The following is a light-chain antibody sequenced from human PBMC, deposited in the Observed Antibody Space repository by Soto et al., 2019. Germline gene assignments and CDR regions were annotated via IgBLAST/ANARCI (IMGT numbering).Light chain of an antibody. CDR3: MQALQSLT. CDR1: QSLLYNNTFNY. J-gene: IGKJ5*01. CDR2: LGS. V-gene: IGKV2-28*01. Sequence: EIVMTQSPLTLPVTPGEPASMSCRSSQSLLYNNTFNYLDWYLQKPGQSPHLLIYLGSNRASGVHDRFSGSGSGTDFSLKISRVEAEDVGTYYCMQALQSLTFGQGTRLEIQ.